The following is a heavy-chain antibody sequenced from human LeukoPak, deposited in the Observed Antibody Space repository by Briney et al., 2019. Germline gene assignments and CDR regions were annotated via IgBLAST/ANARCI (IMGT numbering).Heavy chain of an antibody. D-gene: IGHD3-10*01. CDR1: GYTFTGYY. V-gene: IGHV1-2*02. J-gene: IGHJ4*02. Sequence: ASVKVSCKASGYTFTGYYMHWVRQAPGQGLEWMGWINPNSGGTNYAQKFQGRVTMTRDTSISTAYMELSRLRSDDTAVYYCARDDYGSGKAGFWGQGILVTVSS. CDR2: INPNSGGT. CDR3: ARDDYGSGKAGF.